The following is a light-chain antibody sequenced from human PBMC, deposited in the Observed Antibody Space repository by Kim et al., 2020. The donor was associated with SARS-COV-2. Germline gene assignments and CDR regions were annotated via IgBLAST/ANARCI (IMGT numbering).Light chain of an antibody. CDR1: SSDISGDDY. CDR2: DVT. CDR3: SSYTTTTKL. J-gene: IGLJ3*02. V-gene: IGLV2-14*03. Sequence: QSVVTQPASVSGSPGQSITISCTGTSSDISGDDYVSWYQQYAGKAPKLIIYDVTERPSGVSNRFSGSKSGNTASLTISGLQADDEADYYCSSYTTTTKLFGGGTKVTVL.